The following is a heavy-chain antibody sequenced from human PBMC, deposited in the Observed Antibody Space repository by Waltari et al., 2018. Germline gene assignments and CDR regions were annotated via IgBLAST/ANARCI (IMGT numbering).Heavy chain of an antibody. D-gene: IGHD2-21*01. CDR2: ISGRGGRT. Sequence: EVQLLDSGGGLVQPGGSLRLSCAAAGFTFNNIAMNWVRQAPGKGLEWVSGISGRGGRTQYADSVKGRFTISSDSSRTTVYLQMNRLRAEDTAIYYCAKGSYSFDIWGQGTMLIVSS. CDR3: AKGSYSFDI. CDR1: GFTFNNIA. J-gene: IGHJ3*02. V-gene: IGHV3-23*01.